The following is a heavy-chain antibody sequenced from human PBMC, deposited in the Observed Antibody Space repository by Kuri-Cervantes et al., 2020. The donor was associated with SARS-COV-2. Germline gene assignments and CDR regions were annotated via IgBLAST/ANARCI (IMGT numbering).Heavy chain of an antibody. V-gene: IGHV4-59*01. CDR1: DGSISNYY. CDR3: ARDLNGQLWSTGLGY. Sequence: SETLSLTCTVSDGSISNYYWSWIRQSPGKGLEWIGYIYDSGTTNYNPSLKSRVTVSVDKSKNHFSSRLSSVTAADTAVYYCARDLNGQLWSTGLGYWGQGTLVTVSS. CDR2: IYDSGTT. J-gene: IGHJ4*02. D-gene: IGHD5-18*01.